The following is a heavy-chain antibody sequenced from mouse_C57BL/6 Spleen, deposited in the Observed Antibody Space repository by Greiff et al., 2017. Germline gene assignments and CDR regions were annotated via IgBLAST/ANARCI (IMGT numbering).Heavy chain of an antibody. Sequence: QVQLQQSGAELVRPGSSVKLSCKASGYTFTSYWMDWVKQRPGQGLEWIGNIYPSDSETHYNQKFKDKATLTVDKSSSTAYMQLSSLTSEDSAVYYCARLYCNLPFYYAMDYWGQGTSVTVSS. J-gene: IGHJ4*01. V-gene: IGHV1-61*01. CDR1: GYTFTSYW. D-gene: IGHD2-1*01. CDR2: IYPSDSET. CDR3: ARLYCNLPFYYAMDY.